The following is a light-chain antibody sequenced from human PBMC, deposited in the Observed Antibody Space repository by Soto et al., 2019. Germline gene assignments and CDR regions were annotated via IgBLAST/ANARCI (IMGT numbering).Light chain of an antibody. CDR2: RAS. CDR3: HQFGSSPLDT. V-gene: IGKV3-20*01. J-gene: IGKJ3*01. CDR1: QTISSSF. Sequence: EIVLTQSPGTLSLSPGERATLSCRASQTISSSFLAWYQQKPGQAPGLLIYRASRRAPGIPDRFSGSGSWTDFTLTISRLEPEDFAVYYCHQFGSSPLDTFGPGTKVDIK.